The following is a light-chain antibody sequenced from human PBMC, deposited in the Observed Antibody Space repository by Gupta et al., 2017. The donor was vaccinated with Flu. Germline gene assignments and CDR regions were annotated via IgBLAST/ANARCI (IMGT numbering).Light chain of an antibody. Sequence: QAVLTQPSSLSASPGASASLTCTLRSGLNIGTYWMYWYQQKSGSPPQFLLRYKSDSEKQQGSGVPSRFSGSKDASATAGIVLISGLQAEDDDEYYCMIWHNNALVFGGGTKMTVL. CDR1: SGLNIGTYW. CDR2: YKSDSEK. J-gene: IGLJ2*01. CDR3: MIWHNNALV. V-gene: IGLV5-45*02.